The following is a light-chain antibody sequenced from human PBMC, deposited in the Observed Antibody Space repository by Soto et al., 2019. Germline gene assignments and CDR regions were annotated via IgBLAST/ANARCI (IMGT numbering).Light chain of an antibody. V-gene: IGKV3-20*01. J-gene: IGKJ5*01. Sequence: EIVLTPSPGTVSLSTGARATLSCRASQSVSSSYLAWYQQKPGQAPSLLIYGASRRATGIPDRFSGSGSGTDFTLTISRLEPEDFAVYYCQQYDSSPITFGQGTRREFK. CDR2: GAS. CDR1: QSVSSSY. CDR3: QQYDSSPIT.